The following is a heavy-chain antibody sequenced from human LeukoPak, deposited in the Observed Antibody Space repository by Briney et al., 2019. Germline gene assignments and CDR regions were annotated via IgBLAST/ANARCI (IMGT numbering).Heavy chain of an antibody. CDR1: GYSLSSGYY. Sequence: SETLSLTCTVSGYSLSSGYYWGWIRQPPGKGLEWIGSIYHSGSTYYNPSLKSRVTISVDRTKNQFSLKLSSVTAADTAVYYCARDKGSYYDFWSGYYPWGQGTLVTVSS. CDR3: ARDKGSYYDFWSGYYP. D-gene: IGHD3-3*01. V-gene: IGHV4-38-2*02. J-gene: IGHJ5*02. CDR2: IYHSGST.